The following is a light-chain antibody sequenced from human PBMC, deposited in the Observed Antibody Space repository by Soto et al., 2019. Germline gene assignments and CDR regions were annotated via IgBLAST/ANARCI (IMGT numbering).Light chain of an antibody. V-gene: IGKV2-30*01. CDR3: MQGTHRPIT. CDR2: KVF. J-gene: IGKJ4*01. CDR1: QSLSYSDGNIY. Sequence: DVVMTQSPLSLPVTLGQPASISCWSSQSLSYSDGNIYLNWFHQRPGQSPRRLIYKVFNRDSGVPDRFSGSGSGTDSTLKISRVEAEDVGIYYCMQGTHRPITFGGGTKVDIK.